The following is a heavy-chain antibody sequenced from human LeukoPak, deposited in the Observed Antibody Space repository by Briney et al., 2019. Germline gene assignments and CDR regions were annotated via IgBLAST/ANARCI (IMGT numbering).Heavy chain of an antibody. J-gene: IGHJ4*02. Sequence: SETLSLTCTVSGGSVISGSYHWSWIRQPPGKGLEWIGYIYYSGSTNYNSSLKSRVTISVDTSKNQFSLKLRSVTAADTAVYYCARHGGWGSTFDYWGQGTLVTVSS. CDR2: IYYSGST. CDR3: ARHGGWGSTFDY. CDR1: GGSVISGSYH. V-gene: IGHV4-61*01. D-gene: IGHD1-1*01.